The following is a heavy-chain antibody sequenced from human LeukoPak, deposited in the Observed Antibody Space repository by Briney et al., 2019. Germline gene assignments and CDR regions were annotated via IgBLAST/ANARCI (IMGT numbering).Heavy chain of an antibody. Sequence: GWSLRLSCAASGFTLRSYGMHWVLQAPGEGLEWVAVIWHDGSVLDYSESVKGRFTVSRDNRKNTLYLQMDSLRVEDTAVYYCARDRGQDDPIDIWGQGTLVTVSS. V-gene: IGHV3-33*01. CDR1: GFTLRSYG. CDR3: ARDRGQDDPIDI. CDR2: IWHDGSVL. D-gene: IGHD3-10*01. J-gene: IGHJ4*02.